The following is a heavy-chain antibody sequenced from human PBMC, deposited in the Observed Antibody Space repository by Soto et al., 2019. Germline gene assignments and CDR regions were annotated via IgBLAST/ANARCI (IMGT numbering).Heavy chain of an antibody. CDR1: GGSISSSSYY. CDR3: ARRSVGSWPYYFDY. Sequence: QLQLQESGPGLVKPSETLSLTCTVSGGSISSSSYYWGWIRQPPGKGLEWIGSIYYSGSTYYNPSLKSRVTISVDTSKNQFSLKLSSVTAADTAVYYCARRSVGSWPYYFDYWGQGTLVTVSS. CDR2: IYYSGST. V-gene: IGHV4-39*01. D-gene: IGHD6-13*01. J-gene: IGHJ4*02.